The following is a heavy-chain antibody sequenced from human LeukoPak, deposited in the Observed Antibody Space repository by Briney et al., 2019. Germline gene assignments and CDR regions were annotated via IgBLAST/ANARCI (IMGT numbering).Heavy chain of an antibody. Sequence: GGSLRLSCAASGFTFSSYWMSWVRQAPGKGLVWVSRINSDGSSTSYADSVKGRFTISRDNAKSTLYLQMNSLRTEDTAVYYCVRGYCSSSSCFAGLFDCWGQGALVTVSS. V-gene: IGHV3-74*01. CDR3: VRGYCSSSSCFAGLFDC. CDR2: INSDGSST. CDR1: GFTFSSYW. J-gene: IGHJ5*01. D-gene: IGHD2-2*01.